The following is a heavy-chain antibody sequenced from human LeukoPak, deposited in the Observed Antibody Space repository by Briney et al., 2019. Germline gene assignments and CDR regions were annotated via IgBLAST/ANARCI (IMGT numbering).Heavy chain of an antibody. CDR1: GGTFSSYA. D-gene: IGHD3-10*01. J-gene: IGHJ4*02. CDR2: IIPIFGTA. Sequence: SVKVPCKASGGTFSSYAISWVRQAPGQGLEWMGGIIPIFGTANYAQKFQGRVTITADESTSTAYMELSSLRSEDTAVYYCARDNYYGSGSYIGWGRNFDYWGQGTLVTVSS. CDR3: ARDNYYGSGSYIGWGRNFDY. V-gene: IGHV1-69*13.